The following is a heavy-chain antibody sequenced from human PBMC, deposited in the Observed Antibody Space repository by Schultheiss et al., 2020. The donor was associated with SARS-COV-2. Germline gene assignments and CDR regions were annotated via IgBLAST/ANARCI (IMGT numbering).Heavy chain of an antibody. CDR2: IYHSGST. CDR1: GYSISSGYY. J-gene: IGHJ5*02. CDR3: ARRRYFDWFDP. D-gene: IGHD3-9*01. V-gene: IGHV4-38-2*02. Sequence: TLSLTCTVSGYSISSGYYWGWIRQPPGKGLEWIGSIYHSGSTYYNPSLKSRVTISVDMSNNQFSMRLRSVAAADTAIYYCARRRYFDWFDPWGQGTLVTVSS.